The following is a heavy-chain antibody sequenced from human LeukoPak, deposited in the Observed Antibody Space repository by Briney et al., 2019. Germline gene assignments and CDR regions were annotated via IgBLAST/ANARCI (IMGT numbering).Heavy chain of an antibody. Sequence: GGSLRLSCAASGFSFSSYGMHWVRQAPGKGLEWVAFIRYDGSNKYYADSVKGRFTISRDNSKNSLYLQMNSLRAEDTAIYYCVREYVGGFDFWGQGTLVTVSS. D-gene: IGHD2-15*01. V-gene: IGHV3-30*02. CDR1: GFSFSSYG. CDR2: IRYDGSNK. CDR3: VREYVGGFDF. J-gene: IGHJ4*02.